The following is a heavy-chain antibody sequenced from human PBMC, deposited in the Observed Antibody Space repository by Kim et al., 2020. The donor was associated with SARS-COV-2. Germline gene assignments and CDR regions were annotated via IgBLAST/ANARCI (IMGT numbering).Heavy chain of an antibody. J-gene: IGHJ6*02. CDR2: IIPIFGTA. CDR3: ARDMQDTMVRGVIVGMDV. Sequence: SVKVSCKASGGTFSSYAISWVRQAPGQGLEWMGGIIPIFGTANYAQKFQGRVTITADESTSTAYMELSSLRSEDTAVYYCARDMQDTMVRGVIVGMDVWGQGTTVTVSS. D-gene: IGHD3-10*01. CDR1: GGTFSSYA. V-gene: IGHV1-69*13.